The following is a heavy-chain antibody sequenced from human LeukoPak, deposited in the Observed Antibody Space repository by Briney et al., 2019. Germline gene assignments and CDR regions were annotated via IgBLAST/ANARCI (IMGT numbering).Heavy chain of an antibody. CDR3: ASSDTAMVRPPEGWFDP. CDR2: IIPIFGTA. J-gene: IGHJ5*02. CDR1: GGTLSSYA. V-gene: IGHV1-69*05. D-gene: IGHD5-18*01. Sequence: SVKVSCKASGGTLSSYAISWVRQAPGQGLEWMGGIIPIFGTANYAQKFQGRVTITTDESTSTAYMELSSLRSEDTAVYYCASSDTAMVRPPEGWFDPWGQGTLVTVSS.